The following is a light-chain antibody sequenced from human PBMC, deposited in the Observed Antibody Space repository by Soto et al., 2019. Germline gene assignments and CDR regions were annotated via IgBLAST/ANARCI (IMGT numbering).Light chain of an antibody. V-gene: IGLV2-14*01. CDR3: SSYTSGSTLLYL. CDR1: RSDVGGYNY. J-gene: IGLJ1*01. CDR2: GVT. Sequence: QSALTQPASVSGSPGQSITISCTGTRSDVGGYNYVSWYQQHPGVAAKLLIYGVTNRPSGVSTRFSGSKSGNTASLTISGLQAEDEAVYHCSSYTSGSTLLYLCGTGTKLTVL.